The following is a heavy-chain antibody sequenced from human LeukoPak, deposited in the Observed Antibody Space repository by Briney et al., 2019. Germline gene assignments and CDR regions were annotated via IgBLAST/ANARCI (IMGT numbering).Heavy chain of an antibody. CDR3: ARVPRSSASYYYGMDV. V-gene: IGHV5-51*01. J-gene: IGHJ6*02. CDR2: IYPGDSDT. Sequence: GESLQISFKGAGCSFTNYWIAWGRRMPGKGGEGMGIIYPGDSDTRYSPSFQGQVAISAHNSISTAYLQWSSLKASDTAMYYCARVPRSSASYYYGMDVWGQGTTVTVSS. D-gene: IGHD3-22*01. CDR1: GCSFTNYW.